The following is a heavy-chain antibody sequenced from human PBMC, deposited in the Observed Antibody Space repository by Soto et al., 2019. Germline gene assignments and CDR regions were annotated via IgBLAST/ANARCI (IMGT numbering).Heavy chain of an antibody. V-gene: IGHV3-30*18. D-gene: IGHD3-22*01. CDR1: GFTFDTCG. Sequence: PGGSLRLSCAASGFTFDTCGMHWVRQTPGRGLEWVAIVSYDGSTQQYSESVKGRFTISRDNSNNTVFLQMDNLRPEDTGLYHCAKGANYYDSNGFYVFNFWGQGTPVTVSS. J-gene: IGHJ4*02. CDR2: VSYDGSTQ. CDR3: AKGANYYDSNGFYVFNF.